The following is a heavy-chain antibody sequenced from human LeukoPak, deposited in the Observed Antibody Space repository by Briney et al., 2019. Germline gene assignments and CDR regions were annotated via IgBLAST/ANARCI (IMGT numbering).Heavy chain of an antibody. V-gene: IGHV1-2*02. CDR1: GYTFTGYY. D-gene: IGHD2-8*01. CDR2: INPNSGGT. Sequence: GASVKVSCKASGYTFTGYYMHWVRQAPGQGLEWMGWINPNSGGTNYAQKFRGRVTMTRDTPISTAYMELSRLRSDDTAVYYCARDLPVMVYAPTRWFDPWGQGTLVTVSS. CDR3: ARDLPVMVYAPTRWFDP. J-gene: IGHJ5*02.